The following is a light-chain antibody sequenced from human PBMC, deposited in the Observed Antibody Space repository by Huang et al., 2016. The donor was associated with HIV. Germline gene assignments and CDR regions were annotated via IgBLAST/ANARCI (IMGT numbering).Light chain of an antibody. CDR1: QDIKNY. CDR2: AAS. Sequence: DIQMTQYPSSLSASVGDRVTITCRASQDIKNYLAWYKQKAGQVPKLLIYAASSLQSGVPSRFSGRGSGTDFTLSIISLQPEDVAIYYCQRYDSVPRTFGQGTKVDIK. V-gene: IGKV1-27*01. J-gene: IGKJ1*01. CDR3: QRYDSVPRT.